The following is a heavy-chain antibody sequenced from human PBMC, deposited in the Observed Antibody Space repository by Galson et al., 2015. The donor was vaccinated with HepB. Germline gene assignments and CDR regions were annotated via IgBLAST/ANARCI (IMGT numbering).Heavy chain of an antibody. D-gene: IGHD3-16*01. J-gene: IGHJ6*03. V-gene: IGHV3-33*01. CDR1: GFTLTNHG. Sequence: SLRLSCAPSGFTLTNHGMHWVRQAPGKGLEWVAVIWHDGSKTIYVDSVRGRFTISRDNSENTVYLQMNSLRAEDTAVYYCARDTKMLTGIDYMDVWGKGTAVTVSS. CDR3: ARDTKMLTGIDYMDV. CDR2: IWHDGSKT.